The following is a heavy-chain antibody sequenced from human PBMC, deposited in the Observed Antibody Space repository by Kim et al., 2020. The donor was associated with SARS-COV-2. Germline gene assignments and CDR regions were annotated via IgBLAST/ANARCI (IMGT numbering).Heavy chain of an antibody. J-gene: IGHJ6*02. CDR1: GFIFSNYW. CDR3: ARGMIGEYGMDV. V-gene: IGHV3-74*01. CDR2: IYNDGTRT. Sequence: GGSLRLSCEVSGFIFSNYWMHWVRQAPGKGLVWVSRIYNDGTRTFYADSEKGRFTISRDNAKNTLYLQMNRLRAEDTAVYYCARGMIGEYGMDVWGQGTTVTVSS. D-gene: IGHD3-22*01.